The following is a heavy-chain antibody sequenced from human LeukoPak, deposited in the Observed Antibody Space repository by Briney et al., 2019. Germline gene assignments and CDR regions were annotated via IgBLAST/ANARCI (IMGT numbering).Heavy chain of an antibody. CDR1: GGTFSSYA. CDR3: ARGFYYYDSSGYLGYNWFDP. Sequence: VASVKVSCMASGGTFSSYAISWVRQAPGQGLEWMGGIIPIFGTANYAQKFQGRVTITTDESTSTAYMELSSLRSEDTAVYYCARGFYYYDSSGYLGYNWFDPWGQGTLVTVSS. CDR2: IIPIFGTA. D-gene: IGHD3-22*01. V-gene: IGHV1-69*05. J-gene: IGHJ5*02.